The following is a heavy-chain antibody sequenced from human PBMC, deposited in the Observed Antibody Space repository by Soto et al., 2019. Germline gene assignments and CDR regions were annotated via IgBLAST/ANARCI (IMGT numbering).Heavy chain of an antibody. CDR1: GGSVSSGSYY. D-gene: IGHD5-18*01. V-gene: IGHV4-61*01. J-gene: IGHJ4*02. CDR2: IYYSGST. Sequence: SETLSLTCTVSGGSVSSGSYYWSWIRQPPGKGLEWIGYIYYSGSTNYNPSLKSRVTISVDTSKNQFSLKLSSVTAADTAVYYCARCLEYSYGFPYFDYWGQGTLVTVSS. CDR3: ARCLEYSYGFPYFDY.